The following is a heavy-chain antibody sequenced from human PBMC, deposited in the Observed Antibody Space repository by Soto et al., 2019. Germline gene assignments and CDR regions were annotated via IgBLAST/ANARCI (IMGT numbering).Heavy chain of an antibody. V-gene: IGHV4-31*04. Sequence: QVRLQESGPGLVKPSQTLSLTCSVSVVSLTSVTYYWSWTRQHPGKGLEWIGYIFYSGSTDYNPSLKSRVNISVDTSKNQFSLKLSSVTAADTAVYYCASTEDFFDYWGQGTLVTVSS. CDR1: VVSLTSVTYY. J-gene: IGHJ4*02. CDR3: ASTEDFFDY. CDR2: IFYSGST.